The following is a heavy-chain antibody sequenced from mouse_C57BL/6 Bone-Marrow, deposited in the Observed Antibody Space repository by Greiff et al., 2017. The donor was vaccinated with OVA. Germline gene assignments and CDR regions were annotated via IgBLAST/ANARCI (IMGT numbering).Heavy chain of an antibody. J-gene: IGHJ2*01. CDR3: ARRDSSGYVDFDY. CDR2: INPYNGGT. D-gene: IGHD3-2*02. CDR1: GYTFTDYY. V-gene: IGHV1-19*01. Sequence: EVQLQQSGPVLVKPGASVKMSCKASGYTFTDYYMNWVKQSHGKSLEWIGVINPYNGGTSYNQKFKGKATLTVDKSSSTAYMELNSLTSEDSAVYYCARRDSSGYVDFDYWGQGTTLTVSS.